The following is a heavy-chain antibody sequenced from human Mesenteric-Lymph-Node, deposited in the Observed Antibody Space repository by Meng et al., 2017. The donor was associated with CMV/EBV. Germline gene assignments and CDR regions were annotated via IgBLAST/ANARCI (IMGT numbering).Heavy chain of an antibody. D-gene: IGHD5-18*01. CDR2: ISWNGGSI. Sequence: SLKISCAASGFTFDDYAMHWVRQAPGKGLEWVSGISWNGGSIGYADSVKGRFTISRDNAKNTLYLEMNSLRAEDTAVYYCAVQGYSYGYYDGLDVWGQGTTVTVSS. J-gene: IGHJ6*02. CDR3: AVQGYSYGYYDGLDV. V-gene: IGHV3-9*01. CDR1: GFTFDDYA.